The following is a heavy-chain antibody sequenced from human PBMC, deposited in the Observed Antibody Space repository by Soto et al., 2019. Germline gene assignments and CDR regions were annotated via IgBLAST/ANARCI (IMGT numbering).Heavy chain of an antibody. CDR1: GGTFSSYA. Sequence: QVQLVQSGAEVKKPGSSVKVSCKASGGTFSSYAISWVRQDTGQGLEWMGGIILIFGTANYAHKFHGRVTITADDSTSTAYMELSSLISEDTAVYYCAGDIFGMEVCGQGTTGTVSS. V-gene: IGHV1-69*12. J-gene: IGHJ6*02. CDR3: AGDIFGMEV. D-gene: IGHD3-3*02. CDR2: IILIFGTA.